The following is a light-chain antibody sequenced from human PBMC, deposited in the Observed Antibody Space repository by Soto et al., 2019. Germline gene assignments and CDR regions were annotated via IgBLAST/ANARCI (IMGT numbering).Light chain of an antibody. V-gene: IGKV1-39*01. CDR3: QQSYSVPCT. CDR2: AAS. Sequence: DIQMTQSPSSLSASVGDRVTITCRASQSISSFLNWYQQKPGKAPNPLIYAASSLQSGVPARFSGSGSGIDFTLTISSLQPEDVATYYCQQSYSVPCTFGQGTKLEIK. J-gene: IGKJ2*02. CDR1: QSISSF.